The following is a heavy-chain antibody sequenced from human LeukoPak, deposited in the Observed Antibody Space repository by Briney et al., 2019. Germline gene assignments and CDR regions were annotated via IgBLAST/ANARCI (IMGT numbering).Heavy chain of an antibody. D-gene: IGHD1-26*01. CDR1: GFTFSSYE. CDR2: ISSPGSTI. J-gene: IGHJ4*02. Sequence: GGSLRLSCAASGFTFSSYEMNWVRQAPGKGLEWISYISSPGSTIYYADSVKGRFTISRDNSKNSLYLQTNSLRAEDTAVYYCARDAVGGGIDYWGQGTLVTVSS. V-gene: IGHV3-48*03. CDR3: ARDAVGGGIDY.